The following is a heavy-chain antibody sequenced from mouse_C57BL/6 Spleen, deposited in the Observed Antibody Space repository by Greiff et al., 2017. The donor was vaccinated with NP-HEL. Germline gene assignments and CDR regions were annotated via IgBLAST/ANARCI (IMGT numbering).Heavy chain of an antibody. CDR3: AREGGLRPNWYFDV. D-gene: IGHD2-2*01. CDR1: GYTFTSYW. J-gene: IGHJ1*03. Sequence: VQLQQPGAELVKPGASVKLSCKASGYTFTSYWMHWVKQRPGQGLEWIGMIHPNSGSTNYNEKFKSKATLTVDKSSSTAYMQLSSLTSEDSAVYYCAREGGLRPNWYFDVWGTGTTVTVSS. V-gene: IGHV1-64*01. CDR2: IHPNSGST.